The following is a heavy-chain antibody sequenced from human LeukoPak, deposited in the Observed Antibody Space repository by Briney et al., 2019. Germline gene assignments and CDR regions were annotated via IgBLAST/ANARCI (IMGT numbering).Heavy chain of an antibody. V-gene: IGHV4-39*07. CDR1: GGSISSSSYY. CDR3: ARVSLLQYYDILTGYYPTDAFDI. CDR2: IYYSGST. Sequence: SETLSLTCTVSGGSISSSSYYWGWIRQPPGKGLEWIGSIYYSGSTYYNPSLKSRVTISVDTSKNQFSLKLSSVTAADTAVYYCARVSLLQYYDILTGYYPTDAFDIWGQGTMVTVSS. J-gene: IGHJ3*02. D-gene: IGHD3-9*01.